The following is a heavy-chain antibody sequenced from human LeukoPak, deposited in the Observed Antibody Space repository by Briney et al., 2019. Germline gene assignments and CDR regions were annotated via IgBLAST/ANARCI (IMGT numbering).Heavy chain of an antibody. J-gene: IGHJ4*02. CDR3: ARVLDYYGSGNFGGGH. D-gene: IGHD3-10*01. Sequence: SETLSLTCTVSGYSISTGYYWGWIRQPPGKGLEWIGSSYHSGSTFYNPSLKSRVAISVDTSKNQFSLKLSSVTAADTAVYYCARVLDYYGSGNFGGGHWGQGTLVTVSS. CDR1: GYSISTGYY. V-gene: IGHV4-38-2*02. CDR2: SYHSGST.